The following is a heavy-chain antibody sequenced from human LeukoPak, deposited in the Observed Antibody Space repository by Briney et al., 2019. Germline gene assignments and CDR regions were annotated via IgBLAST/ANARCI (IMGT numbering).Heavy chain of an antibody. Sequence: GRSLRLSCAASGFTFSSYGMHWVRQAPGKGLEWVAVIWYDGSNKYYADSVKGRFTISRDNSKNTLYLQMNSLRAEDTAVYYCAKDYYGSNGHLDYWGQGTLVTVSS. D-gene: IGHD3-22*01. J-gene: IGHJ4*02. CDR1: GFTFSSYG. CDR3: AKDYYGSNGHLDY. V-gene: IGHV3-33*06. CDR2: IWYDGSNK.